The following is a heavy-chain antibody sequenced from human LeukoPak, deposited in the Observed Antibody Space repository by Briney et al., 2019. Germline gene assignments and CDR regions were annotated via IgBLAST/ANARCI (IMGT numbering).Heavy chain of an antibody. D-gene: IGHD2-2*03. CDR3: ARAPGYCSSTSCYFRFDP. Sequence: SETLSLTCTVSGGSFSSSTYYWGWIRQPPGKGLEWIGSIYHSGSTYYNPSLKSRVTISLDTSKRQFSLKLSSVTAADTADYYCARAPGYCSSTSCYFRFDPRGQGTLVTVSS. CDR2: IYHSGST. J-gene: IGHJ5*02. CDR1: GGSFSSSTYY. V-gene: IGHV4-39*07.